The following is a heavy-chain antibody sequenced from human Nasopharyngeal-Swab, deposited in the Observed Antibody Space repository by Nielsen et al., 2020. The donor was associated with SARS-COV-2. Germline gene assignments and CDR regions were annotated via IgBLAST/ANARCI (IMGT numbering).Heavy chain of an antibody. Sequence: GSLRLSCAVYGGSFSGYYWSWIRQPPGKGLEWIGEINHSGSTNYNPSLKSRVTISVDTSKNQFSLKLSSVTAADTAVYYCARDPTWIGDCWGQGTLVTVSS. CDR3: ARDPTWIGDC. CDR1: GGSFSGYY. V-gene: IGHV4-34*01. CDR2: INHSGST. D-gene: IGHD5-12*01. J-gene: IGHJ4*02.